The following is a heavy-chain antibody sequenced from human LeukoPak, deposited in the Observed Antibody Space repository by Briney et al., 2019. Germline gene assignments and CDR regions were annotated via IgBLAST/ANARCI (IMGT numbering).Heavy chain of an antibody. CDR3: AKDLAGSGSYSFDY. J-gene: IGHJ4*02. V-gene: IGHV3-23*01. D-gene: IGHD1-26*01. CDR1: GFTFSNYA. CDR2: FSGSGGST. Sequence: GGSLRLSCAASGFTFSNYAMNWVRQAPGRGLEWVSAFSGSGGSTYYAASVKGRFTISRDNSKNTLYLQMNSLRAEDTAVYYCAKDLAGSGSYSFDYWGQGTLVTVSS.